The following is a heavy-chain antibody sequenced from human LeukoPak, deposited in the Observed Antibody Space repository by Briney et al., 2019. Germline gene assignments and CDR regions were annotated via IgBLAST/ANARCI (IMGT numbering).Heavy chain of an antibody. Sequence: GGSLRLSCAASGFTFSSYAMSWVRQAPGRGLEWISSISFSGGSTYYAGSVKGRFIISRDHSKNTLYLQMNSLRAEDTAVYYCAGDLVARGDYWGQGTLVTVSS. D-gene: IGHD5-12*01. V-gene: IGHV3-23*01. J-gene: IGHJ4*02. CDR3: AGDLVARGDY. CDR2: ISFSGGST. CDR1: GFTFSSYA.